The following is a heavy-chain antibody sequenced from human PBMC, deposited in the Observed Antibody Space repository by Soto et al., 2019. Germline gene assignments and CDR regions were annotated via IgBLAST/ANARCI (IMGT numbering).Heavy chain of an antibody. J-gene: IGHJ6*02. CDR2: IKQDGSEK. V-gene: IGHV3-7*01. Sequence: EVQLVESGGGLVQPGGSLRLSCAASGFTFSSYWMSWVRQAPGKGLEWVANIKQDGSEKYYVDSVKGRFTISRDNAKNSLYLQMNSLRAEDTAVYYCARDDTHYDFWSGYYGAAYYYYGMDVWGQGTTVTVSS. D-gene: IGHD3-3*01. CDR3: ARDDTHYDFWSGYYGAAYYYYGMDV. CDR1: GFTFSSYW.